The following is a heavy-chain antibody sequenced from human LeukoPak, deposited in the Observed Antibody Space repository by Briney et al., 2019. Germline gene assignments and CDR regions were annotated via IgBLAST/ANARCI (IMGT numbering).Heavy chain of an antibody. CDR2: INWNGRIT. CDR3: ARGSVQLWLRDTYYYMDV. CDR1: GFTFDDYA. V-gene: IGHV3-20*04. D-gene: IGHD5-18*01. Sequence: GGSLRLSCAASGFTFDDYAMNSVRQVPGRGLEWVSGINWNGRITEYADSVKDRFTISRQNTKNSLYLYMNNLGGEDTALYFCARGSVQLWLRDTYYYMDVWGKGTTVTVSS. J-gene: IGHJ6*03.